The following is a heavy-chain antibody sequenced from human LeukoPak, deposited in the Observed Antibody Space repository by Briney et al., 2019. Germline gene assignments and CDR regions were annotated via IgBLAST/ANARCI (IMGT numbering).Heavy chain of an antibody. J-gene: IGHJ4*02. Sequence: PGGSLRLSCAASGLTFSSYSMNWVRQAPGKGLEWVSYISSRSTSIYYANSVRGRFTISRDNAKNSLYLQMNSLRDEDTAAYSCARAKDGDDHPGDYWGQGTLVTVSS. D-gene: IGHD4-17*01. V-gene: IGHV3-48*02. CDR1: GLTFSSYS. CDR3: ARAKDGDDHPGDY. CDR2: ISSRSTSI.